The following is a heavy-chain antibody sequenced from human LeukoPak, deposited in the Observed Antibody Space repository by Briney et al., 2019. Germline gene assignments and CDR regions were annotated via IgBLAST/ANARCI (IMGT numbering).Heavy chain of an antibody. V-gene: IGHV4-38-2*02. CDR3: ARVHSGSFFVDY. Sequence: SETLSLTCSVSGYSISNGYFWGWIRQPPGKGLEWIGTIYHSGSTYYNPSLKNQFTISVDTSKNQFYLKLSSATAADTAVYYCARVHSGSFFVDYWGQGTLVTVSS. CDR1: GYSISNGYF. CDR2: IYHSGST. J-gene: IGHJ4*02. D-gene: IGHD1-26*01.